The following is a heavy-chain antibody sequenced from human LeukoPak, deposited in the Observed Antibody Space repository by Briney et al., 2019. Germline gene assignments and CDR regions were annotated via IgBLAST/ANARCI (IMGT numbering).Heavy chain of an antibody. V-gene: IGHV3-33*03. Sequence: GTSLRLSCAASGFTFSSYGMHWVRQAPGKGLEWVAVIWYDGSNKYYADSVKGRFTISGDNSKNTLYLQMDSLRAEDTAVYYCARLYVGFDYWGQGTLVTVSS. D-gene: IGHD3-16*02. CDR1: GFTFSSYG. CDR3: ARLYVGFDY. J-gene: IGHJ4*02. CDR2: IWYDGSNK.